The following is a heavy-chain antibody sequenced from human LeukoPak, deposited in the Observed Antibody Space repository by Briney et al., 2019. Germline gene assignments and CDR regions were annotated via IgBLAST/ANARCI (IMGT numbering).Heavy chain of an antibody. Sequence: PGGSLRLSCAASEFTFSFYWMTWVRQAPGKGLEWVANIKQDGSEKYYVDSVKGRFTISRDNAKNSLYLQMNSLRAEDTAVYYCARVVDAYNFLIFDYWGQGTLVTVSS. D-gene: IGHD5-24*01. CDR3: ARVVDAYNFLIFDY. V-gene: IGHV3-7*05. CDR1: EFTFSFYW. CDR2: IKQDGSEK. J-gene: IGHJ4*02.